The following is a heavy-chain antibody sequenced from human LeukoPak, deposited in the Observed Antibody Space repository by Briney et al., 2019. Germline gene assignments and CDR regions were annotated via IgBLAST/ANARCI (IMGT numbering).Heavy chain of an antibody. CDR2: ISGSGGST. CDR1: GSTFSTYA. J-gene: IGHJ2*01. V-gene: IGHV3-23*01. CDR3: AKVASYWHFDL. Sequence: GGSLRLSCAASGSTFSTYAMSWVRQAPGKGLEWVSAISGSGGSTYYADSVKGRFTISRDDSKNTLYLQMNSLRAEDTAVYYCAKVASYWHFDLWGRGTLVTVSS.